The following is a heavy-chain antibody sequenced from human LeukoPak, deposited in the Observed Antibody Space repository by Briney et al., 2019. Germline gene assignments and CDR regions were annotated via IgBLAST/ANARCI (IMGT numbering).Heavy chain of an antibody. D-gene: IGHD4-23*01. CDR2: INPSGSST. J-gene: IGHJ5*02. CDR3: ARDNSIGGRGWWFDP. V-gene: IGHV1-46*01. Sequence: ASVKVSCKASGYTFTSYAMNWVRQAPGQGLEWMGLINPSGSSTIYAERFQGRIVMTRDLSTTTDYMELSSLRSEDTAVYYCARDNSIGGRGWWFDPWGQGTLVTVSS. CDR1: GYTFTSYA.